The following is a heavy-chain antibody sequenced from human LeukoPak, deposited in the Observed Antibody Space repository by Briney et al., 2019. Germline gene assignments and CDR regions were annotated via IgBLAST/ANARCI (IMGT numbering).Heavy chain of an antibody. J-gene: IGHJ5*02. D-gene: IGHD6-13*01. CDR2: IYYSGST. V-gene: IGHV4-39*07. CDR1: GGSISSSSYY. CDR3: ARDLLEFTGNNVHSSSWHWFDP. Sequence: PSETLSLTCTVSGGSISSSSYYWGWIRQPPGKGLEWIGSIYYSGSTYYNPSLKSRVTISVDTSKNQFSLKLSSVTAADTAVYYCARDLLEFTGNNVHSSSWHWFDPWGQGTLVTVSS.